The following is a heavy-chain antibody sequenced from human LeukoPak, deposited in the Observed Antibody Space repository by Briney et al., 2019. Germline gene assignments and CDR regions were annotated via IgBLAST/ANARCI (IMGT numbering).Heavy chain of an antibody. CDR3: ARSPEPIPIYSSRRNYYYMDV. Sequence: GASVKVSCKASGGTFSSYAISWVRQAPGQGLEWMGGIIPIFGTANYAQKFQGRVTITADESTSTACMELSSLRSEDTAVYYCARSPEPIPIYSSRRNYYYMDVWGKGTTVTVSS. V-gene: IGHV1-69*13. J-gene: IGHJ6*03. D-gene: IGHD6-13*01. CDR2: IIPIFGTA. CDR1: GGTFSSYA.